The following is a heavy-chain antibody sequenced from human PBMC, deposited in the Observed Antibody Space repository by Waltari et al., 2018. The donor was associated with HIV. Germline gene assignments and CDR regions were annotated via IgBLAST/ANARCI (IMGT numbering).Heavy chain of an antibody. V-gene: IGHV1-18*01. CDR2: ISAYNGHT. CDR1: GYTFTSYG. CDR3: ARALWSGYYTPYYFDY. J-gene: IGHJ4*02. D-gene: IGHD3-3*01. Sequence: QVQLVQSGAEVKKPGASVKVSCKASGYTFTSYGISWVRQAPGQGLEWMGWISAYNGHTNYAQKRQGRATMTTDTSTSTAYMDLRSLRSDDTAFYYCARALWSGYYTPYYFDYWGQGTLVTVSS.